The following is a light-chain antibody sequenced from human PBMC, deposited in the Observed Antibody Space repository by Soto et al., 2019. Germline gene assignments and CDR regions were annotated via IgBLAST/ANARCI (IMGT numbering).Light chain of an antibody. J-gene: IGKJ1*01. CDR1: ERIYSAY. Sequence: EVVLTQSPGTLSLSRGERATLSCRASERIYSAYLGWYQQKPGQAPRLLIYGTSSRATGIPDRFSGSGSGTDFTLTISRLEPEDFAVYYCQQRSNWPWTFGQGTKVEIK. CDR3: QQRSNWPWT. CDR2: GTS. V-gene: IGKV3D-20*02.